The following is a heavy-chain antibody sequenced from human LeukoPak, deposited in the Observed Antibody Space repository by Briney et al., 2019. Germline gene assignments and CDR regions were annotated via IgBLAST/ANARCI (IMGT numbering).Heavy chain of an antibody. CDR2: IYTNENT. V-gene: IGHV4-4*07. D-gene: IGHD2-2*01. J-gene: IGHJ4*02. CDR3: ARYPRLYCSSTCCYRTFGGVIAHYFDY. Sequence: PSETLSLTCTVSGGSMSYIFWNWVRQPAGKGLEWIGRIYTNENTNYNPSLKSRVTMSVDTSNNQFSLKLKSVTAADTAMYYCARYPRLYCSSTCCYRTFGGVIAHYFDYWGQGTLVTVSS. CDR1: GGSMSYIF.